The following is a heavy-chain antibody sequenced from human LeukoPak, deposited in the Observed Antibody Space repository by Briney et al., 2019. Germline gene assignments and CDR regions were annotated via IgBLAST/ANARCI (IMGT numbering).Heavy chain of an antibody. V-gene: IGHV3-20*04. Sequence: GGSLRLSCAASGFKFDDYGMSWVRQAPGKGLEWVCDINWNGAWTGYANSVKGRFTISRDNAKNSLYLQMNSLRAEDTALYYCAGYYYDSSRGFDLWGQGTLVTVSA. J-gene: IGHJ5*02. CDR3: AGYYYDSSRGFDL. CDR1: GFKFDDYG. D-gene: IGHD3-22*01. CDR2: INWNGAWT.